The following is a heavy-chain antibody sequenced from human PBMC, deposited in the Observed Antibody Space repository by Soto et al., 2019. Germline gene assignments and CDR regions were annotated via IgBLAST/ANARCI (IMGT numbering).Heavy chain of an antibody. Sequence: PGGSLRLSCAASGFTFSSYGMHWVRQAPGKGLEWVAVISYDGSNKYYADSVKGRFTISRDNSKNTLYLQMNSLRAEDTAVYYCAKGRHFGYSYGFYYGMDVWGQGTTVTVSS. CDR1: GFTFSSYG. D-gene: IGHD5-18*01. V-gene: IGHV3-30*18. CDR3: AKGRHFGYSYGFYYGMDV. CDR2: ISYDGSNK. J-gene: IGHJ6*02.